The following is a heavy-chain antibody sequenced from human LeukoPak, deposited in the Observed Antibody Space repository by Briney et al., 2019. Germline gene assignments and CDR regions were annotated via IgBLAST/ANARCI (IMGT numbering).Heavy chain of an antibody. D-gene: IGHD2-2*02. J-gene: IGHJ6*03. CDR3: ARDRRVPAAIFRKSYYYYMDV. CDR2: IYHSGST. CDR1: GGSISSSNW. V-gene: IGHV4-4*02. Sequence: SGTLSLTCAVSGGSISSSNWWSWVRQPPGKGLEWIGEIYHSGSTNYNPSLKSRVTISVDKSKNQFSLKLSSVTAADTAVYYCARDRRVPAAIFRKSYYYYMDVWGKGTTVTVSS.